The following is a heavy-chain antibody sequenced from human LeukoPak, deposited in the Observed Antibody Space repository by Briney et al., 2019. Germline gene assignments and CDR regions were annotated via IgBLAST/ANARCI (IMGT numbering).Heavy chain of an antibody. J-gene: IGHJ4*02. CDR1: GFTFSSYS. Sequence: KTGGSLRLSCAASGFTFSSYSMNWVRQAPGKGLEWVSSISSSSSSYIYYADSVKGRFIISRDNAKNSLYLQMNSLRAEDTAVYYCARELRAAGKDHWGQGTLVTVSS. V-gene: IGHV3-21*01. CDR3: ARELRAAGKDH. CDR2: ISSSSSSYI. D-gene: IGHD6-13*01.